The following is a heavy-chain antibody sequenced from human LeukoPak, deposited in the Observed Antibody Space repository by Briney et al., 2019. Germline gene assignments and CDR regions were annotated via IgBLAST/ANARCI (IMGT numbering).Heavy chain of an antibody. CDR1: GYSFTGHY. V-gene: IGHV1-2*02. CDR3: AREDNSGWFDY. CDR2: INPKSGGT. D-gene: IGHD6-19*01. Sequence: ASVKVSCKASGYSFTGHYMHWVRQAPGQGLEWMGWINPKSGGTNYAQKFQGRVTMTRDTSISTAYMDMSSLRSDDTAVYYCAREDNSGWFDYWGQGTLVTVSS. J-gene: IGHJ4*02.